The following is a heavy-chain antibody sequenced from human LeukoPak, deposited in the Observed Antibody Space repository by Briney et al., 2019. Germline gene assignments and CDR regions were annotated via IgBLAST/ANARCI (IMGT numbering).Heavy chain of an antibody. V-gene: IGHV3-33*06. Sequence: GRSLRLSCAASGFTFSSYGMHWVRQAPGKGLEWVAVIWYDGSNKYYADSVTGRFTISRDNSKNTLYLQMNSLRAEDTAVYYCAKDIVLMVYAIFYYYYMDVWGKGTTVTVSS. CDR1: GFTFSSYG. D-gene: IGHD2-8*01. CDR3: AKDIVLMVYAIFYYYYMDV. CDR2: IWYDGSNK. J-gene: IGHJ6*03.